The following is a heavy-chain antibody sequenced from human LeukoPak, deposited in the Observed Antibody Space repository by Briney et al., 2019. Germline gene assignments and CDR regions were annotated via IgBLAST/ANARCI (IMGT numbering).Heavy chain of an antibody. D-gene: IGHD3-22*01. J-gene: IGHJ3*01. CDR1: GGSISRNY. CDR3: ARDNYYEGAFDV. Sequence: PSETLSLTCTVSGGSISRNYWNWIRQPPGKGLEWIGYVYYSGSTNYNPSLKSRVTISLDASKNQFSLKLSSVTAADTAVYYCARDNYYEGAFDVWGQGTMVTVSS. V-gene: IGHV4-59*01. CDR2: VYYSGST.